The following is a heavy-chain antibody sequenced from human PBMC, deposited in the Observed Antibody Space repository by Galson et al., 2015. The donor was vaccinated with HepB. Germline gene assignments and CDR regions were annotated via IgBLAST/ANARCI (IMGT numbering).Heavy chain of an antibody. V-gene: IGHV6-1*01. CDR1: GDRVSRNGAA. Sequence: CAISGDRVSRNGAAWNWIRQSPSRGLEWLGRTYYRSKWYYDYAGSGKSRIAINPDTSKNQFSLQLNSVTPEDTAMYYCAHGRANAFDVWGQGTMVTVSS. CDR3: AHGRANAFDV. J-gene: IGHJ3*01. CDR2: TYYRSKWYY. D-gene: IGHD1-26*01.